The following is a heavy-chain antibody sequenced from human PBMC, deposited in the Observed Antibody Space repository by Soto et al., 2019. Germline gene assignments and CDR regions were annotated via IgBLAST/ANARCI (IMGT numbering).Heavy chain of an antibody. Sequence: PSETLSLTCAVYGGSFSGYYWSWIRQPPGKGLEWIGEINHSGSTNYNPALKIRVTISVDTSKNQFSLKLSSVTAADTAVYYCARGPITTNPRFDPWGQGTLVTVSS. CDR3: ARGPITTNPRFDP. V-gene: IGHV4-34*01. CDR1: GGSFSGYY. J-gene: IGHJ5*02. CDR2: INHSGST. D-gene: IGHD3-22*01.